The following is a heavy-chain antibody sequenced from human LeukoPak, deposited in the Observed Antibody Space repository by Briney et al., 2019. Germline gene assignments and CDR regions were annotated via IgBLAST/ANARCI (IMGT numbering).Heavy chain of an antibody. J-gene: IGHJ6*02. D-gene: IGHD3-10*01. CDR1: GGSFSGYY. Sequence: SETLSLTCAVYGGSFSGYYRSWIRQPPGKGLEWIGEINHSGSTNYNPSLKSRVTISVDTSKNQFSLKLSSVTAADTAVYYCASELTRPRNYGMDVWGQGTTVTVSS. CDR3: ASELTRPRNYGMDV. CDR2: INHSGST. V-gene: IGHV4-34*01.